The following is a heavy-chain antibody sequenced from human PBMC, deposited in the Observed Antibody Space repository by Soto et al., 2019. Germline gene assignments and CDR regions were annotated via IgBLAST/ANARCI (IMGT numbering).Heavy chain of an antibody. V-gene: IGHV4-31*03. CDR2: IYYSGST. D-gene: IGHD3-10*01. CDR3: ARFPYGGGDWFDP. CDR1: GGSISSGAYY. J-gene: IGHJ5*02. Sequence: QVQLQESGPGLVKPSQTLSLTCTVSGGSISSGAYYWSWIRQHPGKGLEWIGYIYYSGSTYYNPSLPGRVTISIDTSKNQFSLKLSSVTAADTAVYYCARFPYGGGDWFDPWGQGTLVTVSS.